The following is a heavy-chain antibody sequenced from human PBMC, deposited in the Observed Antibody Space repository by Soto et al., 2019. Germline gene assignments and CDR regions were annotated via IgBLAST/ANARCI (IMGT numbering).Heavy chain of an antibody. J-gene: IGHJ6*02. CDR3: AKSDGTAMDIRYYYYGMDV. Sequence: GSLRLSCAASGFTFSSYAMSWVRPAPGKGLEWVSAISGSGGSTYYADSVKGRFTISRDNSKNTLYLQMNSLRAEDTAVYYCAKSDGTAMDIRYYYYGMDVWGQGTTVTVSS. CDR2: ISGSGGST. D-gene: IGHD5-18*01. CDR1: GFTFSSYA. V-gene: IGHV3-23*01.